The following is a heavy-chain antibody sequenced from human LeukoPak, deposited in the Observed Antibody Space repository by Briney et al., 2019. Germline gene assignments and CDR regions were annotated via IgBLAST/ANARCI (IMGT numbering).Heavy chain of an antibody. CDR3: ARFTFGYSSGWNFDY. Sequence: SQTLSLTCTVSGGSISSGSYYWRWLRQPAGTGLEWIGRIYTSGSTNYNPSLKSRVTISVDTSKNQFSLKLSSVTAADTAVYYCARFTFGYSSGWNFDYWGQGTLVTVSS. CDR2: IYTSGST. V-gene: IGHV4-61*02. D-gene: IGHD6-19*01. J-gene: IGHJ4*02. CDR1: GGSISSGSYY.